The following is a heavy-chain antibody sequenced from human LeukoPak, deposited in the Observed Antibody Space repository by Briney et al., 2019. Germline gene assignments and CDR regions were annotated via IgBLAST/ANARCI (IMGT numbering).Heavy chain of an antibody. V-gene: IGHV3-74*01. CDR1: GFTFSSYW. Sequence: HSGGSLRLSCAASGFTFSSYWMHWVRQAPGKGLVWVSRIHSDGSTTNYADSVKGRFTISRDNAKNTLYLQMNSLRAEDTAVYYCARSNILTGYWVLGYWGQGTLVTVSS. J-gene: IGHJ4*02. D-gene: IGHD3-9*01. CDR2: IHSDGSTT. CDR3: ARSNILTGYWVLGY.